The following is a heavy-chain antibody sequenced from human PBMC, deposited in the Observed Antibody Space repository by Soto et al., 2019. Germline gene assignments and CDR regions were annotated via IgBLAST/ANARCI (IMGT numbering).Heavy chain of an antibody. J-gene: IGHJ5*02. CDR2: IYYSGST. CDR1: GGSISSGGYY. Sequence: PSETLSLTCTVSGGSISSGGYYWSWIRQHPGKGLEWIGYIYYSGSTYYNPSLKSRVTISVDTSKNQFSLKLSSVTAADTAVYYCARGGVLRWFGELLLNWFAPSGQGTLVPVSS. D-gene: IGHD3-10*01. V-gene: IGHV4-31*03. CDR3: ARGGVLRWFGELLLNWFAP.